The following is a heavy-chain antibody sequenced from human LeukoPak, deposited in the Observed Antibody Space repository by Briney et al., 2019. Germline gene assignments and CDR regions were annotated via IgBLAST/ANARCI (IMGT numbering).Heavy chain of an antibody. V-gene: IGHV3-30*03. J-gene: IGHJ4*02. CDR2: ISYDGSNK. CDR1: GFTFSSYG. CDR3: ARGIPYYYDSSGRRGVLDY. D-gene: IGHD3-22*01. Sequence: PGGSLRLSCAASGFTFSSYGMHWVRQAPGKGLEWVAVISYDGSNKYYADSVKGRFTISRDNAKNTLYLQMNSLRAEDTAVYYCARGIPYYYDSSGRRGVLDYWGQGTLVTVSS.